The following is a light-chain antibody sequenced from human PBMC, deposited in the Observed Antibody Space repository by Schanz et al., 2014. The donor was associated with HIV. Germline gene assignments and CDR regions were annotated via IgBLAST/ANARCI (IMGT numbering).Light chain of an antibody. J-gene: IGKJ5*01. CDR1: QSGISY. CDR2: GAS. Sequence: EIVLTQSPATLSLSPGDRATLSCRASQSGISYLAWYQQKPGQAPRLLIYGASNRATGIPARFSGSGSGTDFTLTISSLEPEDFAVYYCQQRTNWPPLTFGQGTRLEIK. CDR3: QQRTNWPPLT. V-gene: IGKV3-11*01.